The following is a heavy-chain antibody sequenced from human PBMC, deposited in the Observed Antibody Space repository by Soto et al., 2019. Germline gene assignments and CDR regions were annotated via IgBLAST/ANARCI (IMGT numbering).Heavy chain of an antibody. Sequence: PSDTLALSCAVSGGSISSYEGSGIRQPPGKGLEWIGYIHFSGSTNYNPSLKSRVTISVDTSKNQFSLRLSSVNAADTAVYYCARDPPSDSSGYYSGVWGQGTLVTVSS. J-gene: IGHJ4*02. D-gene: IGHD3-22*01. CDR3: ARDPPSDSSGYYSGV. V-gene: IGHV4-59*01. CDR1: GGSISSYE. CDR2: IHFSGST.